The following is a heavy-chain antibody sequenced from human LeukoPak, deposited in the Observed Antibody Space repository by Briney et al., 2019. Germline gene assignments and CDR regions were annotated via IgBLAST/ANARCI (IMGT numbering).Heavy chain of an antibody. CDR1: GFTFSSYS. J-gene: IGHJ4*02. Sequence: PGGSLRLSCAASGFTFSSYSMKWVRQAPGKGLEWVSSISSSSSCIYYADSVKGRFTISRDNAKNSLYLQMNSLRAEDTAVYYCARGIWNDPYYWGQGTLVTVSS. CDR2: ISSSSSCI. V-gene: IGHV3-21*01. CDR3: ARGIWNDPYY. D-gene: IGHD1-1*01.